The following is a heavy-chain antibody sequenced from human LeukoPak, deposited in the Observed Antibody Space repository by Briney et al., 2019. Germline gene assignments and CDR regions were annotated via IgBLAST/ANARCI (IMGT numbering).Heavy chain of an antibody. CDR2: VYYSGST. V-gene: IGHV4-59*12. Sequence: SETLSLTCTVSGGSISSYFWSWVRQPPGKGLEWIGYVYYSGSTNYNPSLKSRVTISLDTSKNQFSLKLTSVTAADTAVYYCARRRGETGTTFGYWGQGSLVTVSS. CDR3: ARRRGETGTTFGY. D-gene: IGHD1-7*01. CDR1: GGSISSYF. J-gene: IGHJ4*02.